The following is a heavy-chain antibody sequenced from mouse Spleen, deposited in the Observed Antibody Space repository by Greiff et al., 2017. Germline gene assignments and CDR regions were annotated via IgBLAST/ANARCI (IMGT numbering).Heavy chain of an antibody. Sequence: QVQLQQSGPGLVQPSQSLSITCTVSGFSLTSYGVHWVRQSPGKGLEWLGVIWSGGSTDYNAAFISRLSISKDNSKSQVFFKMNSLQADDTAIYYCARNDGNYAWFAYWGQGTLVTVSA. CDR2: IWSGGST. D-gene: IGHD2-1*01. CDR1: GFSLTSYG. V-gene: IGHV2-2*01. J-gene: IGHJ3*01. CDR3: ARNDGNYAWFAY.